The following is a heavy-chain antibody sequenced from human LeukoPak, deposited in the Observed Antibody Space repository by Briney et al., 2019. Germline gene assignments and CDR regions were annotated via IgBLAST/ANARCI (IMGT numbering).Heavy chain of an antibody. CDR2: IYYSGST. CDR3: ARGRDSSGPGGKEYYFDY. J-gene: IGHJ4*02. V-gene: IGHV4-31*03. Sequence: SETLSLTCTVSGGSISSGGYYWSWIRQPPGKGLEWIGYIYYSGSTYYNPSLKSRVTISVDTSKNQFSLKLSSVTAADTAVYYCARGRDSSGPGGKEYYFDYWGQGTLVTVSS. D-gene: IGHD3-22*01. CDR1: GGSISSGGYY.